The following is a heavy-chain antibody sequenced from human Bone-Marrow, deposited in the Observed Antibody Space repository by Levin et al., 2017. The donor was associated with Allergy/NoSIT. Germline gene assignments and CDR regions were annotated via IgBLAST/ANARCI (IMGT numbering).Heavy chain of an antibody. CDR3: ARAWALGAYESSGWHD. CDR1: GYSFTSYW. J-gene: IGHJ4*02. D-gene: IGHD6-19*01. V-gene: IGHV5-51*01. Sequence: GGSLRLSCKGSGYSFTSYWIGWVRQMPGKGLEWMGIIYPGDSDTRYSPSFQGQVTISADKSISTAYLQWSSLKASDTAMYYCARAWALGAYESSGWHDWGQGTLVTVSS. CDR2: IYPGDSDT.